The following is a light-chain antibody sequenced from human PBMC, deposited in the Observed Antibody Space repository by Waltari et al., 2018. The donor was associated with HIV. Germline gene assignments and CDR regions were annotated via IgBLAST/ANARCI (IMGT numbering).Light chain of an antibody. CDR1: SRDIGYYNY. CDR2: EFS. Sequence: QFALPQPASVSGSPGQSITISCSGTSRDIGYYNYVSWYQQHPGKAPKLMIDEFSKRTSGISNRFSGSKCGNTASLTISALQAEDEAYYFCSSVANSVTLSVLFGGGTKLTVL. J-gene: IGLJ3*02. V-gene: IGLV2-14*01. CDR3: SSVANSVTLSVL.